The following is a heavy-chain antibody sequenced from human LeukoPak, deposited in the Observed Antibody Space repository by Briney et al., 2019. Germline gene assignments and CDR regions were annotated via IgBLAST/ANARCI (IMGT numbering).Heavy chain of an antibody. CDR3: ARYGSGSPGYFDY. D-gene: IGHD3-10*01. V-gene: IGHV1-69*04. CDR2: IIPILGIA. J-gene: IGHJ4*02. Sequence: GASVKVSCKASGGTFSSYAISWVRQAPGQGLEWMGRIIPILGIANYAQKFQGRVTITADKSTSTAYMGLSSLRSEDTAVYYCARYGSGSPGYFDYWGQGTLVTVSS. CDR1: GGTFSSYA.